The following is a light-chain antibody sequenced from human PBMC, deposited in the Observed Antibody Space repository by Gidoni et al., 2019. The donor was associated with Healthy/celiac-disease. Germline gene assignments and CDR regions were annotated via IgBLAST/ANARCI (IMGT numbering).Light chain of an antibody. CDR2: DAS. V-gene: IGKV1-33*01. CDR3: QQYDNLPLT. CDR1: QEISNY. Sequence: DIQMTQSPSSLSASVGDRVTITCQASQEISNYLNWYQQKPGKAPKLLIYDASNLETGVPSRFSGSGSGTDVTFTISSLQPEDIATYYCQQYDNLPLTFGGGTKVEIK. J-gene: IGKJ4*01.